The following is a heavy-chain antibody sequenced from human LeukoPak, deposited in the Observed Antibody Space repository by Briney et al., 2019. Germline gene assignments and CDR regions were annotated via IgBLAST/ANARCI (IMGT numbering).Heavy chain of an antibody. CDR1: GYTFTSYG. CDR3: ARDEDCSSTSCYTGFDY. Sequence: ASVTVSRKASGYTFTSYGISWVRQAPGQGLEWMGWISAYNGNTNYAQKLQGRVTMTTDTSTSTAYMELRSLRSDDTAVYYCARDEDCSSTSCYTGFDYWGQGTLVTVSS. CDR2: ISAYNGNT. J-gene: IGHJ4*02. V-gene: IGHV1-18*01. D-gene: IGHD2-2*02.